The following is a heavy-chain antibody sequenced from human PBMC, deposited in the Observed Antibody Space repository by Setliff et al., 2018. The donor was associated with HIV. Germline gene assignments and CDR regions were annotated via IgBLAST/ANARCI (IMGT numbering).Heavy chain of an antibody. J-gene: IGHJ6*03. CDR1: GGSISSYY. D-gene: IGHD3-22*01. CDR2: IYTSGST. Sequence: PSETLSLTCTVSGGSISSYYWSWIRQPAGKGLEWIGRIYTSGSTNYNPSLKSRVTMSVDTSKNQFSLKLSSVTAADTAVYYCARGLKVYYDSSGFPYYYYMDVWGKGTTVTSP. CDR3: ARGLKVYYDSSGFPYYYYMDV. V-gene: IGHV4-4*07.